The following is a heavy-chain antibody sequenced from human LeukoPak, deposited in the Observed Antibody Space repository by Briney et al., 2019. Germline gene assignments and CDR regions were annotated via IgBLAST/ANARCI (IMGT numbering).Heavy chain of an antibody. D-gene: IGHD6-13*01. Sequence: SETLSLTCTVSGGSISSYYWSWIRQPPGKGLEWIGHIYYSGSTNYNPSLKSRVTISVDTSKNQFSLKLTSVTAADTAVYYCARGVYIAAAQYGYWGQGTLVTVSS. V-gene: IGHV4-59*01. CDR3: ARGVYIAAAQYGY. CDR2: IYYSGST. CDR1: GGSISSYY. J-gene: IGHJ4*02.